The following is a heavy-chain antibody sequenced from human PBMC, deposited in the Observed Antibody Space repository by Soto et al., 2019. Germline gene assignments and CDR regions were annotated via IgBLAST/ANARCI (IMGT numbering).Heavy chain of an antibody. CDR3: ARVHSWGYSSSSLYYYYGMDV. Sequence: SETLSLTCTVSGGSISSSSYYWGWIRQPPGKGLEWIGSIYYSGSTYYNPSLKSRVTISVDTSKNQFSLKLSSVTAADTAVYYCARVHSWGYSSSSLYYYYGMDVWGQGTTVTVSS. CDR1: GGSISSSSYY. CDR2: IYYSGST. V-gene: IGHV4-39*07. J-gene: IGHJ6*02. D-gene: IGHD6-6*01.